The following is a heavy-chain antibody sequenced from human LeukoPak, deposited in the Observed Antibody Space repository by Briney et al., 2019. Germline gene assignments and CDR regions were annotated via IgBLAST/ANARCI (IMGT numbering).Heavy chain of an antibody. Sequence: SETLSLTCTVPGGSISSYYWSWIRQPPGKGLEWIGYIYYSGSTNYNPSLKSRVTISVDTSKNQFSLKLSSVTAADTAVYYCARAESIVVVTYWGQGTLVTVSS. J-gene: IGHJ4*02. CDR1: GGSISSYY. CDR2: IYYSGST. V-gene: IGHV4-59*01. D-gene: IGHD3-22*01. CDR3: ARAESIVVVTY.